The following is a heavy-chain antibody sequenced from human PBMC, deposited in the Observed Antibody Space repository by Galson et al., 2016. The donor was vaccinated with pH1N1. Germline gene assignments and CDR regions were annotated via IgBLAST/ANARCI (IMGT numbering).Heavy chain of an antibody. Sequence: SVKVSCKASGYTFTREYIHWVRQAPGQGLEWMGVIDPSNGGTTYSQNFQGLVTMTRDTSTNTVYMELSGLNSEDTAVYFCIRDLGRLRDYWGQGTLVTVSS. CDR2: IDPSNGGT. V-gene: IGHV1-46*01. D-gene: IGHD7-27*01. CDR3: IRDLGRLRDY. J-gene: IGHJ4*02. CDR1: GYTFTREY.